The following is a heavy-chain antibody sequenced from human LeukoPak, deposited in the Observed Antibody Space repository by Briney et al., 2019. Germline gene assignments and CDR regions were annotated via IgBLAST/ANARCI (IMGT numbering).Heavy chain of an antibody. D-gene: IGHD2-2*01. CDR3: ARQGDYCSTTSCYDS. J-gene: IGHJ4*02. CDR2: IYYTGST. Sequence: SETLSLTCTVSGDSISSSNSYWGWIRQPPGKGLEWIGTIYYTGSTYYNPSLKSRVTISVDTSKNQFSLKLSSETAADTAMYYCARQGDYCSTTSCYDSWGRGILVTVSS. CDR1: GDSISSSNSY. V-gene: IGHV4-39*01.